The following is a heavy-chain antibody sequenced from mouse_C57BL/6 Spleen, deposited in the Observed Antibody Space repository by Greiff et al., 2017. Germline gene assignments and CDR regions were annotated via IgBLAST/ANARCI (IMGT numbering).Heavy chain of an antibody. CDR2: INPSSGYT. CDR3: ARRGYSNYLYYFDY. Sequence: VQLQQSGAELARPCASVTMSCKASGYTFTSYTMHWVKQRPGQGLEWIGYINPSSGYTKYNQKFKDKATLTADKSSSPAYMQLSILTSEDSAVYYCARRGYSNYLYYFDYWGQGTTLTVSS. CDR1: GYTFTSYT. V-gene: IGHV1-4*01. J-gene: IGHJ2*01. D-gene: IGHD2-5*01.